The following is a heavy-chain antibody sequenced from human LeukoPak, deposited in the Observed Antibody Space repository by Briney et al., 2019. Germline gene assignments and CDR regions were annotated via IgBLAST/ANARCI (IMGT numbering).Heavy chain of an antibody. V-gene: IGHV3-53*01. Sequence: PGGSLRLSCAASGLTVITNDMTWVRQAQGKGLEWVSVLYSDGNTKYADSVQGRFTISRDNSKNTLYLEMNSLSPDDTAVYYCARGVEPLAANTLAYWGQGTLVTVSS. CDR3: ARGVEPLAANTLAY. D-gene: IGHD1-14*01. CDR1: GLTVITND. J-gene: IGHJ4*02. CDR2: LYSDGNT.